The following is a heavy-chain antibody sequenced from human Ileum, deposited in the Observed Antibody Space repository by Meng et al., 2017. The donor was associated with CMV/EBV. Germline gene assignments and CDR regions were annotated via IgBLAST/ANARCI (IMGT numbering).Heavy chain of an antibody. CDR2: INHSGST. CDR1: GGSFSGYY. V-gene: IGHV4-34*01. CDR3: ARESEYSSSPLDY. D-gene: IGHD6-6*01. J-gene: IGHJ4*02. Sequence: CAVYGGSFSGYYWSWIRQPPGKGLERIGEINHSGSTNYNPSLKSRVTISVDTSKNQFSLKLSSVTAADTAVYYCARESEYSSSPLDYWGQGTLVTVSS.